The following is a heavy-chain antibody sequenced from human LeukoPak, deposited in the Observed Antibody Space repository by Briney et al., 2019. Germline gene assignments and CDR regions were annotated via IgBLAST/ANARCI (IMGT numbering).Heavy chain of an antibody. CDR3: ARVGRGTYYGDL. D-gene: IGHD3-22*01. V-gene: IGHV3-48*04. Sequence: GGSLRLSCAASGFTFSDYSMNWVRQAPGKGLEWISYITSTSTTINYADSVKGRFTISRDNAGSSVYLQMNSLRAEDTAVYYCARVGRGTYYGDLWGQGTLVTVSA. J-gene: IGHJ5*02. CDR1: GFTFSDYS. CDR2: ITSTSTTI.